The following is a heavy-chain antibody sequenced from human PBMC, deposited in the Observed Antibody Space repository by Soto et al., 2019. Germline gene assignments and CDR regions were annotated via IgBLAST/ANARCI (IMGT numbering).Heavy chain of an antibody. CDR1: GGSISGYY. Sequence: QVQLQESGPGLVKPSETLSLTCAVSGGSISGYYRSWIRQPPGKRLEWIGYIYYSGYTNYNPSLKSRVTISVDRSKNQFSLELRSVTASDTAVYYCARDSVGSGYDWGQGTLVTVSS. CDR2: IYYSGYT. D-gene: IGHD5-12*01. V-gene: IGHV4-59*01. J-gene: IGHJ1*01. CDR3: ARDSVGSGYD.